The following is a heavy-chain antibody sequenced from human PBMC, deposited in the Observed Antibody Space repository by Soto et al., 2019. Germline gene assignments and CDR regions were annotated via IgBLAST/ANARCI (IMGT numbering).Heavy chain of an antibody. V-gene: IGHV4-59*12. J-gene: IGHJ4*02. Sequence: PSETLSLTCTVSGGSISSYYWSWIRQPPGKGLEWIGYIYYSGSTNYNPSLKSRVTISVDTSKNQFSLKLSSVTAADTAVYYCATYAEGAGGTGCWGQGTLVTVSS. CDR1: GGSISSYY. CDR2: IYYSGST. D-gene: IGHD6-13*01. CDR3: ATYAEGAGGTGC.